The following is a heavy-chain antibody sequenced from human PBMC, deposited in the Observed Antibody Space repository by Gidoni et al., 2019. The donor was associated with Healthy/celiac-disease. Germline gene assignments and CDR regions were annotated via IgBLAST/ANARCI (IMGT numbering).Heavy chain of an antibody. Sequence: QVTLKESGPVLVKPTETLTLTCTVSGFSLSNARMGVSWIRQPPGKALEWLAHIFSNDEKSYSTSLKSRLTISKDTSKSQVVLTMTNMDPVDTATYYCARISALYCSGGSCYPYYFDYWGQGTLVTVSS. CDR1: GFSLSNARMG. V-gene: IGHV2-26*01. J-gene: IGHJ4*02. CDR3: ARISALYCSGGSCYPYYFDY. D-gene: IGHD2-15*01. CDR2: IFSNDEK.